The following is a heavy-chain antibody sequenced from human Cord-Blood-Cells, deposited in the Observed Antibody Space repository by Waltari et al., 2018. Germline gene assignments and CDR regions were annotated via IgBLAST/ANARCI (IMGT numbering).Heavy chain of an antibody. V-gene: IGHV1-8*03. CDR3: ARFACSSTSCYTPDAFDI. Sequence: QVQLVQSGAEVKKPGASVKVSCKASGYTFTSYDINRVRQATGPGLEWMGWMNPNSGNTGYAQKFQGRVTITRNTSISTAYMELSSLRSEDTAVYYCARFACSSTSCYTPDAFDIWGQGTMVTVSS. CDR1: GYTFTSYD. CDR2: MNPNSGNT. D-gene: IGHD2-2*02. J-gene: IGHJ3*02.